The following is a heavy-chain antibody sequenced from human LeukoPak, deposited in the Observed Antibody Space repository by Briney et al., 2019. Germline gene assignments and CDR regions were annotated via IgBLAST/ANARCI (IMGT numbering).Heavy chain of an antibody. V-gene: IGHV4-59*01. J-gene: IGHJ6*02. CDR3: ARSSPQYYYYYCMDV. D-gene: IGHD6-6*01. Sequence: SETLSLTCTVSGGSISSYYWSWIRQPPGKGLEWIGYISYSGSTNYNPSLKSRVNISVHTSNNQFSLNLSSVTAADTAVYYCARSSPQYYYYYCMDVWGQGTTVTVSS. CDR2: ISYSGST. CDR1: GGSISSYY.